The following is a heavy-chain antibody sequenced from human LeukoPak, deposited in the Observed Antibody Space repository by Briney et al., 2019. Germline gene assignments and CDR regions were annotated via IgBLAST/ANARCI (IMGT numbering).Heavy chain of an antibody. Sequence: SETLSLTCAVYGGSFSGYYWSWIRQPPGKGLEWIGEINHSGSTNYNPSLKSRVTISVGTSKNQFSLKLSSVTAADTAVYCCARGCITMVREASNWFDPWGQGTLVTVSS. CDR1: GGSFSGYY. CDR2: INHSGST. CDR3: ARGCITMVREASNWFDP. J-gene: IGHJ5*02. V-gene: IGHV4-34*01. D-gene: IGHD3-10*01.